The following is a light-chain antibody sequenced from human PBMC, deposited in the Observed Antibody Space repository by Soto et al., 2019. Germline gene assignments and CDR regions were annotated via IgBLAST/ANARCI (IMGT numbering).Light chain of an antibody. CDR2: GAS. J-gene: IGKJ1*01. CDR1: QSVSSS. CDR3: QQYNNWWT. Sequence: EIVMTQSPATLSVSPGERATLSCRASQSVSSSLAWYQQKPGQAPRLVIYGASTRATGIPARFSGSGSGTEFTLTISSLQSEDFAVYYCQQYNNWWTFGQGTKVDIK. V-gene: IGKV3-15*01.